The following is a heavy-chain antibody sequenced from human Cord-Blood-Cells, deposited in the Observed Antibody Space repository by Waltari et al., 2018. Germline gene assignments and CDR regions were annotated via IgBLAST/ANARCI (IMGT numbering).Heavy chain of an antibody. Sequence: QVQLVQSGAEVKKPGSSVKVSCKASGGTFSSYAISWVRQAPGQGLGWRGGFIPIFGTANYAKKFRGRVTIPGDKSTSTAYMELRSLSSEDTAVYYWAREGGVRGVHYYFDYWGQGTLVTVSS. CDR3: AREGGVRGVHYYFDY. CDR2: FIPIFGTA. J-gene: IGHJ4*02. CDR1: GGTFSSYA. V-gene: IGHV1-69*06. D-gene: IGHD3-10*01.